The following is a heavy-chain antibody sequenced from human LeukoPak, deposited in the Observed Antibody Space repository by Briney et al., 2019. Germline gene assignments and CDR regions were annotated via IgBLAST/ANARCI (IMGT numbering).Heavy chain of an antibody. J-gene: IGHJ4*02. D-gene: IGHD6-6*01. CDR3: ASGPSDLGSSSQY. V-gene: IGHV1-2*02. CDR1: GYTFTGYY. CDR2: INPNSGGT. Sequence: ASVKVSCKASGYTFTGYYMHWVRQAPGQGLEWMGWINPNSGGTNYAQKFQGRVTMTRDTSISTAYMELSRLRYDDTAVYYCASGPSDLGSSSQYWGQGTLVTVSS.